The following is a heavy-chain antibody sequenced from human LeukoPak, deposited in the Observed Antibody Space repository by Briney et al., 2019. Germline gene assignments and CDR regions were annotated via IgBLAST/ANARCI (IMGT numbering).Heavy chain of an antibody. CDR1: DGSISTSY. D-gene: IGHD4-17*01. CDR2: IYNSGST. Sequence: SETLSLTCSVSDGSISTSYWIWIRQPPGKGLEWIGYIYNSGSTNYNPSFKSRVTISVDMSKNQFSLKLSSVTAADTAVYYCARPKYADYDWPDWYFDLWGRGTLVTVSS. CDR3: ARPKYADYDWPDWYFDL. V-gene: IGHV4-59*01. J-gene: IGHJ2*01.